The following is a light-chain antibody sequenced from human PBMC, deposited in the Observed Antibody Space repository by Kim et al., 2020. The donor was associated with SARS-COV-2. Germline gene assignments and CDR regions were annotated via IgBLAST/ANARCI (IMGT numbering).Light chain of an antibody. V-gene: IGKV1-33*01. CDR3: QQYDNLA. CDR2: DAS. Sequence: LSAAVGDRVTIPCQASQDISNYLNWYQQKPGKAPKLLIYDASNLETGVPSRFSGSGSGTDFTFTISSLQPEDIATYYCQQYDNLAFGGGTKVDIK. CDR1: QDISNY. J-gene: IGKJ4*01.